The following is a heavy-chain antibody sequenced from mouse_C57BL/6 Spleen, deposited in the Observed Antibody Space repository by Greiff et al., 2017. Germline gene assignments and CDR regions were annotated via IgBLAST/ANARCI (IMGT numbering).Heavy chain of an antibody. Sequence: VKLMESGPGLVAPSQSLSITCTVSGFSLTSYGVHWVRQPPGKGLEWLVVIWSDGSTTYNSALKSRLSISKDNSKSQVFLKMNSLQTDDTAMYYCAREGNYGYAMDYWGQGTSVTVSS. CDR2: IWSDGST. CDR1: GFSLTSYG. CDR3: AREGNYGYAMDY. D-gene: IGHD2-1*01. J-gene: IGHJ4*01. V-gene: IGHV2-6*03.